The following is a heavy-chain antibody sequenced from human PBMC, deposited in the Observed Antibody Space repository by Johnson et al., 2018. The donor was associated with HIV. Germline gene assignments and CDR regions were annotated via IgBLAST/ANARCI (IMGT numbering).Heavy chain of an antibody. CDR1: GFTFSSYA. Sequence: VQLVESGGGVVQPGRSLRLSCAASGFTFSSYAMHWVRQAPGKGLEWVSVIYSGGITYYADSVKGRFTISRDNSKNTLYLQMNSLRAEDTAVYYCARSPGEADAFDIWGQGTMVTVSS. J-gene: IGHJ3*02. V-gene: IGHV3-66*01. D-gene: IGHD3-10*01. CDR3: ARSPGEADAFDI. CDR2: IYSGGIT.